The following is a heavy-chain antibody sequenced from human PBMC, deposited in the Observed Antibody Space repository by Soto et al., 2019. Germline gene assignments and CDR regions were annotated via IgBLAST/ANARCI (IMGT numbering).Heavy chain of an antibody. CDR3: ARNTPRMKYYDFWSGPLPHYGMDV. V-gene: IGHV4-39*07. J-gene: IGHJ6*02. Sequence: SETLSLTCTVSGDSIISSDFYWGWVRQPPGKGLEWIGSIFYLGSSYYNPPLKSRVTISVDRSKNQFSLKLSSVTAADTAVYYCARNTPRMKYYDFWSGPLPHYGMDVWGQGTTVTVSS. CDR2: IFYLGSS. D-gene: IGHD3-3*01. CDR1: GDSIISSDFY.